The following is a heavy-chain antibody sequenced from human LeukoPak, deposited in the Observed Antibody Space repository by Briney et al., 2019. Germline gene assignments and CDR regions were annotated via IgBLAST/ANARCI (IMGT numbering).Heavy chain of an antibody. V-gene: IGHV3-23*01. D-gene: IGHD3-10*01. J-gene: IGHJ4*02. CDR3: ATEMVRGVIKN. CDR2: ISGSGGST. CDR1: GFTFNSYA. Sequence: GRSLRLSCAASGFTFNSYAMSWVRQAPGKGLEWVSAISGSGGSTYYADSVKGRFTISRDNSKNTLYLQMNSLRAEDTAVYYCATEMVRGVIKNWGQGTLVTVSS.